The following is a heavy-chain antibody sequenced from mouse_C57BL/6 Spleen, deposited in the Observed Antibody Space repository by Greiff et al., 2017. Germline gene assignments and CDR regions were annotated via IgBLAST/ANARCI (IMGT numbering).Heavy chain of an antibody. J-gene: IGHJ4*01. V-gene: IGHV6-3*01. CDR1: GFTFSNYW. CDR3: TVYYDYERAMDY. Sequence: EVKLVESGGGLVQPGGSMKLSCVASGFTFSNYWMNWDRQSPEQGLEWVAQIRLKSDNYATHYAESVKGRFTISRDDSKSRVYLQMNNLRAEATGIYYCTVYYDYERAMDYWGQGTSVTVSS. CDR2: IRLKSDNYAT. D-gene: IGHD2-4*01.